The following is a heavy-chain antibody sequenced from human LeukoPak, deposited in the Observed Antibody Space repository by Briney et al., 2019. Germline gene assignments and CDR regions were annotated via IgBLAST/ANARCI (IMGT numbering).Heavy chain of an antibody. D-gene: IGHD3-10*02. Sequence: GGSLRLSCAASGFTFSSYAMHWVRQAPGKGLEWVAVISYDGSNKYYADSVKGRFTISRDNAKNSLYLQMNSLRAGDTAVYYCAELGITMIGGVWGKGTTVTISS. CDR1: GFTFSSYA. CDR3: AELGITMIGGV. CDR2: ISYDGSNK. V-gene: IGHV3-30*04. J-gene: IGHJ6*04.